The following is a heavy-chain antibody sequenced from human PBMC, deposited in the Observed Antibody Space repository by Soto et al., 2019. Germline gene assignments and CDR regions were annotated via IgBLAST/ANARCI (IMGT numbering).Heavy chain of an antibody. V-gene: IGHV3-21*01. CDR2: ISAESTHI. Sequence: GGSLRLSCAASGFTFSRFVLTWVRQAPGKGLEWVSSISAESTHIYYADSVKGRFTISRDNAENSLYLHMNTLRADDTAVYYCARVASVISVDSWGQGTRVTVSS. CDR1: GFTFSRFV. CDR3: ARVASVISVDS. J-gene: IGHJ4*02. D-gene: IGHD2-21*01.